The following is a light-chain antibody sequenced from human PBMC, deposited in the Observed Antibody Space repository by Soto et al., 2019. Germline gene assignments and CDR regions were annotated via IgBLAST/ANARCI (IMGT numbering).Light chain of an antibody. V-gene: IGLV3-21*04. CDR2: YDS. J-gene: IGLJ1*01. CDR3: LVWDIMTDNDV. Sequence: SYELTQSPSVSVAPEKTATITSGGNNIGNKRVHWYRQKPGQAPVLLISYDSDRPSGIPERFSGSNSGNTATLTISRVEAGDEADYYCLVWDIMTDNDVFGSGTKLTVL. CDR1: NIGNKR.